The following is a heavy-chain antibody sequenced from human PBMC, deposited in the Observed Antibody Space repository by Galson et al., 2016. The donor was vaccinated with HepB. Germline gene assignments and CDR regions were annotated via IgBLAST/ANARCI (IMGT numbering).Heavy chain of an antibody. CDR2: IYHSGIS. CDR3: AKSRYSDTTGYFFPDF. D-gene: IGHD3-22*01. J-gene: IGHJ4*02. Sequence: GLEWIGQIYHSGISSYNPSLKSRVSISVDKSKNHFSLQLTSVTAADTAIYFCAKSRYSDTTGYFFPDFWGQGTLVTVSS. V-gene: IGHV4-4*01.